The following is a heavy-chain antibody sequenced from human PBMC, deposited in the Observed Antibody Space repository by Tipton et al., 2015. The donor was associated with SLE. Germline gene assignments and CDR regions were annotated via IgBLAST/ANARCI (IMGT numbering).Heavy chain of an antibody. J-gene: IGHJ5*02. Sequence: TLSLTCTVSGGSITSYYWSWIRQPPGKELEWIGYVYFSGSTNYNPSLEGRVTISVDTSENQVPLKLRLLTAADTAVYYCASSPAASSSGWYNLWGQGTRVTVSS. V-gene: IGHV4-4*09. CDR1: GGSITSYY. D-gene: IGHD6-19*01. CDR3: ASSPAASSSGWYNL. CDR2: VYFSGST.